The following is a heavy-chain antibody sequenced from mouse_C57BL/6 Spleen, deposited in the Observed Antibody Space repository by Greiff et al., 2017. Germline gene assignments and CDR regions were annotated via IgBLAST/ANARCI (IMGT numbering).Heavy chain of an antibody. J-gene: IGHJ3*01. CDR3: ARGYYGYDVFAY. CDR2: INPNNGGT. CDR1: GYTFTDYN. Sequence: VQLQQSGPELVKPGASVKIPCKASGYTFTDYNMDWVKQSHGKSLEWIGDINPNNGGTIYNQKFKGKATLTVDKSSSTAYMELRSLTSEDTAVYYCARGYYGYDVFAYWGQGTLVTVSA. V-gene: IGHV1-18*01. D-gene: IGHD2-2*01.